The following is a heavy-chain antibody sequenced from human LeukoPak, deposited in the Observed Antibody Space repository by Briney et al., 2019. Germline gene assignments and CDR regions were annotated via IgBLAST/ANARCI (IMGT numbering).Heavy chain of an antibody. D-gene: IGHD6-13*01. J-gene: IGHJ4*02. CDR1: GFTVSSNY. Sequence: GGSLRLSCAASGFTVSSNYMSWVRQAPGKGLEWVAVISYDGSNKYYADSVKGRFTISRDNSKNTLYLQMNSLRAEDTAVYYCAKGRLNSSWYPSHYFDYWGQGTLVTVSS. V-gene: IGHV3-30*18. CDR3: AKGRLNSSWYPSHYFDY. CDR2: ISYDGSNK.